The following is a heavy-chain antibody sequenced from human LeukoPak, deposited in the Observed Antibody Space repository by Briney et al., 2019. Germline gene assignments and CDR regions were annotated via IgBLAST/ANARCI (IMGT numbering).Heavy chain of an antibody. D-gene: IGHD2-15*01. CDR3: AKAAQYCSGGSCYYDFDY. Sequence: PGGSLRLSCAASGFTFSSYGMHWVRQAPGKGLEWVAVIWYDGSNKYYADSVKGRFTISRDNSKNTLYLQMNSLRAEDTAVYYCAKAAQYCSGGSCYYDFDYWGQGTLVTVSS. CDR1: GFTFSSYG. CDR2: IWYDGSNK. V-gene: IGHV3-33*06. J-gene: IGHJ4*02.